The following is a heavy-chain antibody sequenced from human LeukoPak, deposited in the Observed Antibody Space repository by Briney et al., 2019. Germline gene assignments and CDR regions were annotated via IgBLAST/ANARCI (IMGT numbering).Heavy chain of an antibody. CDR1: GGSFSGYY. Sequence: SETLSLTCAVYGGSFSGYYWSWIRQPPGKGLEWIGEINHSGSTNYNPSLKSRVTISVDTSKNQFSLKLSSVTAADTAVYYCARMSPNDRASIAAAGIPTDDYWGQGTLVTVSS. CDR3: ARMSPNDRASIAAAGIPTDDY. V-gene: IGHV4-34*01. CDR2: INHSGST. D-gene: IGHD6-13*01. J-gene: IGHJ4*02.